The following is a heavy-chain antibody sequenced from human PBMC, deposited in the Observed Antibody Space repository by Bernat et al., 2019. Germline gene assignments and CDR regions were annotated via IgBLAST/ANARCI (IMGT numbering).Heavy chain of an antibody. CDR2: ISYDGSNK. J-gene: IGHJ4*02. CDR3: AKGKIVVAAAIFDY. V-gene: IGHV3-30*18. CDR1: GFTFSSYG. Sequence: QVQLVESGGGVVQPGRSLRLSCAASGFTFSSYGMHWVRQAPGKGLEWVAVISYDGSNKYYADSVKGRFTISRDNSKNTLYLQMNSLRAEDTAVYYCAKGKIVVAAAIFDYWGQGTLVTVSS. D-gene: IGHD2-15*01.